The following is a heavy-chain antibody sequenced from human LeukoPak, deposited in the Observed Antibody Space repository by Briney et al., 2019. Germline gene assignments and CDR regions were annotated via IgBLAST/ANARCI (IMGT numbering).Heavy chain of an antibody. D-gene: IGHD4-17*01. V-gene: IGHV3-64D*06. Sequence: PGGSLRLSCSASGFTFNTYAMHWVRQAPGKGLEYVSGISTSGHIHYADSVKGRFTISRDNSQNTLYLQMGSLRPEDTAVYYCVKDRVHGDGLWASPFDYWGQGTLVTVSS. CDR1: GFTFNTYA. J-gene: IGHJ4*02. CDR2: ISTSGHI. CDR3: VKDRVHGDGLWASPFDY.